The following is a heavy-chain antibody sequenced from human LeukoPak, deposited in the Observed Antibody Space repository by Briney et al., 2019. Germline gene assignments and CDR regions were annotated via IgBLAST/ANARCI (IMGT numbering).Heavy chain of an antibody. V-gene: IGHV3-20*04. Sequence: GGSLRLSCAASGFTFDDYGMSWVRQAPGKGLEWVSGINWNGGSTGYADSVKGRFTISRDNAKNSLYLQMNSLRAEDTALYYCARRCDTSSYYTYYFDYWGQGTLVTVSS. D-gene: IGHD3-22*01. J-gene: IGHJ4*02. CDR3: ARRCDTSSYYTYYFDY. CDR1: GFTFDDYG. CDR2: INWNGGST.